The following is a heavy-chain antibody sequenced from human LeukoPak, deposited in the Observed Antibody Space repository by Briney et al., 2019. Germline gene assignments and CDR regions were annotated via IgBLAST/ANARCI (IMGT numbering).Heavy chain of an antibody. Sequence: GGSLRLSCAASRFTVATNHMNWVRQAPGKGLEWVSVIYNGDNTAYADSVKGRFTVSRDNSKNTLYLQMHSLRAEDTAVYFCARAFRWLAFDTWGQGTLVTVSS. V-gene: IGHV3-66*01. CDR3: ARAFRWLAFDT. CDR2: IYNGDNT. CDR1: RFTVATNH. J-gene: IGHJ4*02. D-gene: IGHD6-19*01.